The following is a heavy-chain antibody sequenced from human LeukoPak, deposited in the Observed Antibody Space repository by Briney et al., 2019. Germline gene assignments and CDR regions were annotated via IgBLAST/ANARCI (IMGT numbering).Heavy chain of an antibody. CDR1: GFTFDDYA. D-gene: IGHD4-17*01. CDR3: ASRPHGDYPYFDY. Sequence: GRSLRLSCAASGFTFDDYAMHWVRQAPGKGLEWVSGISWNSGSIGYADSVKGRFTISRDNSKNTLYLQMNSLRAEDTALYYCASRPHGDYPYFDYWGQGTLVTVSS. J-gene: IGHJ4*02. CDR2: ISWNSGSI. V-gene: IGHV3-9*01.